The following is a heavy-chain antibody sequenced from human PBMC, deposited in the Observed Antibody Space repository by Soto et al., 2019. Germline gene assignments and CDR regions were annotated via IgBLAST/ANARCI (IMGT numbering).Heavy chain of an antibody. V-gene: IGHV4-59*01. CDR1: GGSISSYY. CDR2: IYYSGST. D-gene: IGHD4-4*01. J-gene: IGHJ6*03. Sequence: PSETLSLTCTVSGGSISSYYWSWIRQPPGKGLEWIGYIYYSGSTNYNPSLKSRVTISVDTSKNQFSLKLSSVTAADTAVYYCARVSRTVTTDYYYYMDVWRKGTTVTVSS. CDR3: ARVSRTVTTDYYYYMDV.